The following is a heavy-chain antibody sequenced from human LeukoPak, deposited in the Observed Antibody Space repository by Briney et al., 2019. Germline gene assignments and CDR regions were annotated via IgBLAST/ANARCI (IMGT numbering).Heavy chain of an antibody. Sequence: GGSLRLSCAASGFTFTNAWMSWVRQAPGKGLEWVGRIKSKSDGVTTDYAAPVKGRFTISRDDSENTLYLQMNSLRAEDTAVYSCARGADGVSSNSRGWFDPWGQGTLVTVSS. CDR3: ARGADGVSSNSRGWFDP. J-gene: IGHJ5*02. CDR2: IKSKSDGVTT. D-gene: IGHD2-15*01. CDR1: GFTFTNAW. V-gene: IGHV3-15*01.